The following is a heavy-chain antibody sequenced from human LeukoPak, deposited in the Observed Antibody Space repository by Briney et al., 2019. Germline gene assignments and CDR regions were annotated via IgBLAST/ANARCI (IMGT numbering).Heavy chain of an antibody. CDR1: GFTFSSYS. J-gene: IGHJ4*02. V-gene: IGHV3-48*04. Sequence: GGSLRLSCAASGFTFSSYSMTWVRQAPGKELEWVSFISSSSAIKHYADSVRGRFTISRDSAKNSLFLQMSSLRAEDTAVYYCARSDSTGTNLDYWGQGTLVTVSS. CDR3: ARSDSTGTNLDY. D-gene: IGHD1-1*01. CDR2: ISSSSAIK.